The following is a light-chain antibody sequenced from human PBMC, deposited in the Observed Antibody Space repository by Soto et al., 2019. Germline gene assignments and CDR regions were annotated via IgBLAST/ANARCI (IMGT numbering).Light chain of an antibody. CDR2: DVT. J-gene: IGLJ2*01. V-gene: IGLV2-14*03. CDR3: SSYSINTTPV. Sequence: QSALTQPASVSGSPGQSVTISCTGSSSDVGGYDYVSWYQQHPGKAPKLMIYDVTIRPSGVSYRFSGSKSGNTASLTISGLQAEDEADYYCSSYSINTTPVFGGGTKLTVL. CDR1: SSDVGGYDY.